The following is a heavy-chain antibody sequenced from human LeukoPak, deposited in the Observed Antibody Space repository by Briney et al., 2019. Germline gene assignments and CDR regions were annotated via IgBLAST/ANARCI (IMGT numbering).Heavy chain of an antibody. Sequence: GGSLRLSCAASGFTFDDYAMHWVRQVPGKGLEWVSSISSSGTYMYYSDSVEGRFTISRDNAKNSVFLQMDSLRAEDTAVYFCAKELGNADSYGNVPLGHWGQGTLVIVSS. CDR3: AKELGNADSYGNVPLGH. CDR2: ISSSGTYM. V-gene: IGHV3-21*01. J-gene: IGHJ4*02. D-gene: IGHD1-26*01. CDR1: GFTFDDYA.